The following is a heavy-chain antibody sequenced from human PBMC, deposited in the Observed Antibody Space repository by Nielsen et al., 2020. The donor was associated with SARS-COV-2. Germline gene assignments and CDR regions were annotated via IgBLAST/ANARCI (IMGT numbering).Heavy chain of an antibody. J-gene: IGHJ6*02. D-gene: IGHD2-15*01. Sequence: VRQMPGKGLEWVAVISYDGSNKYYADSVKGRFTISRDNSKNTLYLQMNSLRAEDTAVYYCARDGGYCSGGSCQIYYYYYGMDVWGQGTTVTVSS. CDR3: ARDGGYCSGGSCQIYYYYYGMDV. CDR2: ISYDGSNK. V-gene: IGHV3-30-3*01.